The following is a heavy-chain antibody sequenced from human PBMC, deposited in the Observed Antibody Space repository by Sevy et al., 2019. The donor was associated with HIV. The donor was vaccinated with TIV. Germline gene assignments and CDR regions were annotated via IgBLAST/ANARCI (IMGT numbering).Heavy chain of an antibody. CDR1: GFTFSSYW. D-gene: IGHD3-22*01. CDR3: ARDTSASYYDSSGYYPPRLGAFDI. J-gene: IGHJ3*02. Sequence: GGSLRLSCAASGFTFSSYWMSWVRQAPGKGLEWVANIKQDGSENYYVDSVKGRFTISRDNAKNSLYLQMNSLRAEDTAVYYCARDTSASYYDSSGYYPPRLGAFDIWGQGTMVTVSS. CDR2: IKQDGSEN. V-gene: IGHV3-7*03.